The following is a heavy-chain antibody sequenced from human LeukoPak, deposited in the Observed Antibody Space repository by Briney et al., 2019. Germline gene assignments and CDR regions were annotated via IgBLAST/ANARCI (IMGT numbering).Heavy chain of an antibody. CDR1: GGSISIRSYY. J-gene: IGHJ4*02. V-gene: IGHV4-39*01. D-gene: IGHD5-18*01. CDR2: IYYSGST. Sequence: SETLSLTCTVSGGSISIRSYYWGWIRQPPGKGLEWIGSIYYSGSTYFNPSLKSRVTISVDTSKNQFSLKLSSVTATDTAVYYCARHVSGYSYGYSDYWGQGILVTVSS. CDR3: ARHVSGYSYGYSDY.